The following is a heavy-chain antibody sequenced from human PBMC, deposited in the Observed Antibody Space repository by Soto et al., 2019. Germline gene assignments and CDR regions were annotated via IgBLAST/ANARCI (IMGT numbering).Heavy chain of an antibody. CDR2: VHYRGTT. V-gene: IGHV4-39*01. D-gene: IGHD1-26*01. CDR1: DDSISTTHHF. Sequence: QLQLQESGPGLVKPSETLSRMCSVSDDSISTTHHFWGWIRQPPGRGLEWIGTVHYRGTTYYNPSLRGRVTISIDPSKRQFSLGLSSVTAADTAVYYCSRHVEGAPSYFDYWGQGTLVTVSS. CDR3: SRHVEGAPSYFDY. J-gene: IGHJ4*02.